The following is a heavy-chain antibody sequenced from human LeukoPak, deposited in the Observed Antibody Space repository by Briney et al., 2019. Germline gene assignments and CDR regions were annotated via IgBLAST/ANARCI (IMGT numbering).Heavy chain of an antibody. Sequence: ASVKVSCKASGYTFTGYYMHWVRQAPGQGLEWMGWINPNSGGTNYAQKFQGRVTMTRDTSISTAYMELSRLRSDDTAVYYSASATPNPNGDYYYYYMDVWGKGTTVTVSS. CDR3: ASATPNPNGDYYYYYMDV. D-gene: IGHD2-15*01. V-gene: IGHV1-2*02. J-gene: IGHJ6*03. CDR1: GYTFTGYY. CDR2: INPNSGGT.